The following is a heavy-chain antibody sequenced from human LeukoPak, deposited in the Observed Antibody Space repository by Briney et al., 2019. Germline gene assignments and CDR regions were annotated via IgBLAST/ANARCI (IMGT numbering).Heavy chain of an antibody. D-gene: IGHD5-18*01. J-gene: IGHJ3*02. CDR2: IRGGGAGA. Sequence: PGGSLRLSCAASGFTLSNFAMSWVRQVPEKGLEWVSTIRGGGAGAHYADSVKGRFTISRDNSKNTLYVEMNSLRAEDTAVYFCAKASYSYGNDAFDIWGQGTKVTVSS. CDR3: AKASYSYGNDAFDI. CDR1: GFTLSNFA. V-gene: IGHV3-23*01.